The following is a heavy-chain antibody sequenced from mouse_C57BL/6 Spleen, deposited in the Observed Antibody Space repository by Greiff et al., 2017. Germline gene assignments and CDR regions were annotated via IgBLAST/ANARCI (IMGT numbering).Heavy chain of an antibody. Sequence: QVYVKQPGAVLVMPGASVKLSCKASGYTFTSYWMHWVKQRPGQGLEWIGEIDPSDSYNNFNQNFKGKSTLTVDKSSSTAYMLLSSLTSEDSAVESCARKLGVYYDVWGTGITVTVSS. CDR2: IDPSDSYN. D-gene: IGHD4-1*01. CDR3: ARKLGVYYDV. CDR1: GYTFTSYW. J-gene: IGHJ1*03. V-gene: IGHV1-69*01.